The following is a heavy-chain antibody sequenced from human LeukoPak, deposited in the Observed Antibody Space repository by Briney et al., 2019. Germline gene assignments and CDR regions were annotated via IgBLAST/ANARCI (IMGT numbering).Heavy chain of an antibody. CDR2: INPSGGST. Sequence: ASVKVSCKASGYTFTSYYMHWVRQAPGQGLEWMGIINPSGGSTSYAQKFQGRVTMTRDTSTSTVYMELSSLRSEDTAVYYCARDAPFIYCSSTSCSGFDYWGQGTLVTVSS. CDR3: ARDAPFIYCSSTSCSGFDY. J-gene: IGHJ4*02. V-gene: IGHV1-46*03. D-gene: IGHD2-2*01. CDR1: GYTFTSYY.